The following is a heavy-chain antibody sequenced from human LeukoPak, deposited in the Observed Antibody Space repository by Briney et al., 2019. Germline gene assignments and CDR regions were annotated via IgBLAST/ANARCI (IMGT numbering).Heavy chain of an antibody. CDR2: ISGSGGST. CDR1: GFIFSNAW. Sequence: GGSLRLSCAASGFIFSNAWMSWVRQAPGKGLEWVSAISGSGGSTYYADSVKGRFTISRDNSKNTLYLQMNSLRAEDTAVYYCANSDYGDYGWFAFDIWGQGTMVTVSS. J-gene: IGHJ3*02. CDR3: ANSDYGDYGWFAFDI. D-gene: IGHD4-17*01. V-gene: IGHV3-23*01.